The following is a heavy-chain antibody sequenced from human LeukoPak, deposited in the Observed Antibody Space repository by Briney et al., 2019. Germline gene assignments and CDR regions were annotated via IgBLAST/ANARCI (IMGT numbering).Heavy chain of an antibody. CDR3: ARAQDIYNYYGMDV. CDR1: GYTFTSYD. CDR2: MNPNSGNT. V-gene: IGHV1-8*01. J-gene: IGHJ6*02. Sequence: VASVKVSCKASGYTFTSYDINWVRQATGQGLEWMGWMNPNSGNTGYAQKFQGRVTMTRNPSISTAYMELSSLRSEDTAVYYCARAQDIYNYYGMDVWGQGTTVTVSS. D-gene: IGHD2-15*01.